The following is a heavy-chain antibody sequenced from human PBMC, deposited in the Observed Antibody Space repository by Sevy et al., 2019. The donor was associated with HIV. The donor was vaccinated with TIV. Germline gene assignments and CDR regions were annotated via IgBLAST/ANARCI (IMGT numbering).Heavy chain of an antibody. D-gene: IGHD3-3*01. CDR3: ASVVKNDFWDGHVNYYGLDV. V-gene: IGHV3-15*01. CDR2: IRSKTDGGTA. Sequence: GGSLRLSCAASGFTFNYAWMSWVRQAPGKGLEWVGRIRSKTDGGTADYAAHVKGRFTISRDDSENTLYLQMNSLKTEDTAVYYCASVVKNDFWDGHVNYYGLDVWGQGTTVTVSS. J-gene: IGHJ6*02. CDR1: GFTFNYAW.